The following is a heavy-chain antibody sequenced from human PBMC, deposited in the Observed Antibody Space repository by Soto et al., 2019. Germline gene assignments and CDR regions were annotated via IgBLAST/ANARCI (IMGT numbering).Heavy chain of an antibody. CDR2: INPKFGDT. D-gene: IGHD3-10*01. V-gene: IGHV1-2*02. CDR1: GYTFTSYY. Sequence: QVQLVQSGAEVKEPGDSVRVSCEASGYTFTSYYIHWVRQAPGQGLEWMGWINPKFGDTTYAQDFQVRVSMTRDMSISTVYMELSRLTSDDTAKYYCARNMDYYYGPGSGNGHGFWGQGTTVTVFS. J-gene: IGHJ6*02. CDR3: ARNMDYYYGPGSGNGHGF.